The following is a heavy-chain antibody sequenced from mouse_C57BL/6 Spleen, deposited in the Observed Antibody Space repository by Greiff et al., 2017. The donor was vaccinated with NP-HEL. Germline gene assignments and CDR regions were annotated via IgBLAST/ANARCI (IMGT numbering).Heavy chain of an antibody. CDR3: ARQNDYDDAWFAY. D-gene: IGHD2-4*01. CDR2: ISSGGSYT. CDR1: GFTFSSYG. Sequence: EVKLMESGGDLVKPGGSLKLSCAASGFTFSSYGMSWVRQTPDKRLEWVATISSGGSYTYYPDSVKGRFTISRDNAKNTLYLQMSSLKSEDTAMYFCARQNDYDDAWFAYWGQGTLVTVSA. V-gene: IGHV5-6*01. J-gene: IGHJ3*01.